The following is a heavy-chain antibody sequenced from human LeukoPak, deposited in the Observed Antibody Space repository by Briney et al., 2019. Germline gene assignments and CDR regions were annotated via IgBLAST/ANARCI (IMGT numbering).Heavy chain of an antibody. Sequence: GGSLRLSCAASGFTFSSYSMNWVRQAPGKGLEWVSYISSSSSTIYYADSVKGRFTISRDNAKNSLYLQMNSLRAEDTAVYYRARVMQYYDSSGYDDYWGQGTLVTVSS. CDR2: ISSSSSTI. J-gene: IGHJ4*02. CDR1: GFTFSSYS. V-gene: IGHV3-48*01. D-gene: IGHD3-22*01. CDR3: ARVMQYYDSSGYDDY.